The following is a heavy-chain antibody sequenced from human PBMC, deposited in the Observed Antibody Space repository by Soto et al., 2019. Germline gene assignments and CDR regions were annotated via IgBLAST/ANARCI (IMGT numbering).Heavy chain of an antibody. J-gene: IGHJ4*02. D-gene: IGHD6-13*01. CDR2: ISGSGSSI. V-gene: IGHV3-48*01. CDR1: GFTFSSYI. Sequence: PGGSLRLSCAASGFTFSSYIMNWVRQAPGKGLEWVSYISGSGSSIYYADSVKGRFTISRDNAKNSLFLQMNSLRAEDTAVYYCARDRGVYEFRWGQGTMVTVSS. CDR3: ARDRGVYEFR.